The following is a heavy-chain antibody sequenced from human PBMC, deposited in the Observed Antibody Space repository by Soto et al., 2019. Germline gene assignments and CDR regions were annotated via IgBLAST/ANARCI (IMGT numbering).Heavy chain of an antibody. CDR2: ISGSGGST. V-gene: IGHV3-23*01. Sequence: GSLRLSCAASGFTFSSYAMSWVRQAQGKGLEWDSAISGSGGSTYYADSVNGRFTSSRDNSKNTLYLQMNSLRAEYTAVYYCANDVLGIAARLFDSWGQGTLVSVSS. D-gene: IGHD6-6*01. CDR3: ANDVLGIAARLFDS. J-gene: IGHJ4*02. CDR1: GFTFSSYA.